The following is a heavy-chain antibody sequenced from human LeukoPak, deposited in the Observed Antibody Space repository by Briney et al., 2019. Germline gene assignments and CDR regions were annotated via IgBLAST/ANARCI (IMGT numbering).Heavy chain of an antibody. J-gene: IGHJ4*02. V-gene: IGHV1-18*01. CDR2: ISAYNGNT. Sequence: GASVKVSCKASGYTFTSYGISWVRQAPGQGLEWMGRISAYNGNTNYAQKLQGRVTMTTDTSTSTAYMELRSLRSDDTAVYYCAREGLDSSSWSGGYYFDYWGQGTLVTVSS. CDR1: GYTFTSYG. D-gene: IGHD6-13*01. CDR3: AREGLDSSSWSGGYYFDY.